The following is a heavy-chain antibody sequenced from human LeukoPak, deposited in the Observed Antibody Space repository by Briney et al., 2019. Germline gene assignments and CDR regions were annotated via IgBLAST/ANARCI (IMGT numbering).Heavy chain of an antibody. CDR3: ARGQGSSWYHYYYYGMDV. D-gene: IGHD6-13*01. J-gene: IGHJ6*02. V-gene: IGHV4-34*01. CDR1: GGSFSGYY. CDR2: INHSGST. Sequence: SETLPLTCAVYGGSFSGYYWSWIRQPPGKGLEWIGEINHSGSTNYNPSLKSRVTISVDTSKNQFSLKLSSVTAADTAVYYCARGQGSSWYHYYYYGMDVWGQGTTVTVSS.